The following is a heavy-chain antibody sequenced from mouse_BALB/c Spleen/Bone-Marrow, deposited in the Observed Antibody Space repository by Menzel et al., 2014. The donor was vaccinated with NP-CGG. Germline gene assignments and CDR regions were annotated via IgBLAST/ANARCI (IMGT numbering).Heavy chain of an antibody. CDR2: IHPSSGYT. J-gene: IGHJ4*01. CDR3: ARKYVNVPHFMDY. CDR1: GYTFTSYT. D-gene: IGHD2-10*02. Sequence: QVQLQQPAVELARPGASVKMSCKASGYTFTSYTIHWIRQRPGQGLEWIGYIHPSSGYTEYSQKFKDKTTLTADKSSTTAYMQLNNLTSEDSAVYYRARKYVNVPHFMDYWGQGTSVTVSS. V-gene: IGHV1-4*02.